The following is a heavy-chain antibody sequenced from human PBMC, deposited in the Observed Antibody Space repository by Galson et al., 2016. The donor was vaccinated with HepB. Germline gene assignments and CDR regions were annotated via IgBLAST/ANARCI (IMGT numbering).Heavy chain of an antibody. D-gene: IGHD3-10*01. CDR2: IYYSDYNSGSGST. J-gene: IGHJ5*02. CDR1: SGSISSRNYS. CDR3: ARHVEAGSGDNWFDP. Sequence: SEPLSLTCTVSSGSISSRNYSWVWIRQPPGKGLAWIGSIYYSDYNSGSGSTYSNPSLKSRVTISVDTSKNQFSRSLTSVTAADTAVYYCARHVEAGSGDNWFDPWGQGTRVTVSS. V-gene: IGHV4-39*01.